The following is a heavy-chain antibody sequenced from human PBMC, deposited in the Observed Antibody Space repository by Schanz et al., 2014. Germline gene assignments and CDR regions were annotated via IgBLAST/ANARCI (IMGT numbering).Heavy chain of an antibody. CDR3: AKDSCSSTTCYGYGMDV. J-gene: IGHJ6*02. Sequence: PGGSLRLSCAASGFTFGSYGMSWVRQGPGQGLEWVSGISRGGWTRNYADSVKGRFTVFRDNSKRTLYLEINDPRAEDTAVYYCAKDSCSSTTCYGYGMDVWGQGSTVTVSS. CDR1: GFTFGSYG. V-gene: IGHV3-23*01. D-gene: IGHD2-2*01. CDR2: ISRGGWTR.